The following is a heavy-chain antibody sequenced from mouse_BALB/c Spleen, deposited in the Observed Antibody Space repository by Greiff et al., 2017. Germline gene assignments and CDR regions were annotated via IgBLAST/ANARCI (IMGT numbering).Heavy chain of an antibody. Sequence: EVQLHQSGPELVKPGASVKLSCTASGFTFKDTYMNWVKQRPEQGLEWIGRIDPANGNTKYDPKFQGKATITAATSANTAYLQLSCLTSEDTAVYYCARRGDYVGFDYWGQGTTLTVSS. D-gene: IGHD2-13*01. V-gene: IGHV14-3*02. CDR2: IDPANGNT. J-gene: IGHJ2*01. CDR1: GFTFKDTY. CDR3: ARRGDYVGFDY.